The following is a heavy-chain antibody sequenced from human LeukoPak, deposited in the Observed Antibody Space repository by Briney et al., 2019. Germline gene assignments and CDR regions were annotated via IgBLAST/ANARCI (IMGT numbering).Heavy chain of an antibody. V-gene: IGHV1-69*05. D-gene: IGHD4-23*01. CDR3: ARDRLLNGAMVVRGENWFDP. J-gene: IGHJ5*02. Sequence: SVKVSCKASGATFSSYAISWVRQAPGQGLEWMGRFIPIFGTANYAQKFQGRVTITTDESTSTAYMELSSLRSEDTAVYYCARDRLLNGAMVVRGENWFDPWGQGTLVTVSS. CDR1: GATFSSYA. CDR2: FIPIFGTA.